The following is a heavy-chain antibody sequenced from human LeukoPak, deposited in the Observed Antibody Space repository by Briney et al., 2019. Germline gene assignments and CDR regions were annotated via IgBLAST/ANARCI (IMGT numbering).Heavy chain of an antibody. CDR3: AREGVVAGAVQYDYYYYMDV. D-gene: IGHD6-19*01. CDR2: ISSSSSTI. J-gene: IGHJ6*03. Sequence: PGGSLRLSCAASGFTFSSYSMNWVRQAPGKGLEWVSYISSSSSTIYYADSVKGRFTISRDNAKNSLYLQMNSLRAEDTAVYYCAREGVVAGAVQYDYYYYMDVWGKGTTVTVSS. V-gene: IGHV3-48*01. CDR1: GFTFSSYS.